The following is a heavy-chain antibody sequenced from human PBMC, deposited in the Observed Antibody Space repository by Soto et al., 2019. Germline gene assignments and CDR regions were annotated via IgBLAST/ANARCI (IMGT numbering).Heavy chain of an antibody. CDR2: INAANGNT. CDR1: GYTFTSYA. D-gene: IGHD2-15*01. V-gene: IGHV1-3*01. J-gene: IGHJ4*01. CDR3: ARGSCSGVSCYSFHFEY. Sequence: QVQLVQSGAAVKKPGASVNVSCKASGYTFTSYAMHWVRQAPGQRLEWMGWINAANGNTIYSQKFQGRVTITRDTSASTASIELSSLRSEDTAVYYCARGSCSGVSCYSFHFEYWGHGTLVTVSS.